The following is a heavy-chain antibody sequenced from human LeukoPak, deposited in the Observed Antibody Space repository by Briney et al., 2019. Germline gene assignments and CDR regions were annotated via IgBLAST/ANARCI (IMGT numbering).Heavy chain of an antibody. CDR2: IHTSGTT. Sequence: SETLSLTCTVPGGSISKYYWSWIRQPADKGLEWIGRIHTSGTTHYNPSLKSPVTLSVDTSTNQFSLRLTSVAATDTAVYYCARLHLPAHEGAFDIWGRGTMVTVSS. V-gene: IGHV4-4*07. CDR1: GGSISKYY. J-gene: IGHJ3*02. CDR3: ARLHLPAHEGAFDI. D-gene: IGHD1-14*01.